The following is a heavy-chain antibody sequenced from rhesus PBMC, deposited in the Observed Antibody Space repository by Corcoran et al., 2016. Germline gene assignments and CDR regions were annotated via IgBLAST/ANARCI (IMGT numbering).Heavy chain of an antibody. Sequence: EVQLVESGGGLAKPGGFLRLSCAASGFTFSNHWMYWVRQAPGKGVEWISGINRAGSNTYYADSVKGRFTIARENAKNTLYLQMDSLRAEDTAVYYCAGSNTWNDWDYWGQGVLVTVSS. D-gene: IGHD1-38*01. CDR2: INRAGSNT. CDR1: GFTFSNHW. CDR3: AGSNTWNDWDY. V-gene: IGHV3-28*02. J-gene: IGHJ4*01.